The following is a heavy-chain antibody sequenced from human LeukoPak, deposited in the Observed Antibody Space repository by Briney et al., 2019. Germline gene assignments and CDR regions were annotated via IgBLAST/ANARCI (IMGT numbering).Heavy chain of an antibody. Sequence: SETLSLTCTVSGGSISSYYWSWIRQPPGKGLEWIGYIYYSGSTNYNPSLKSRVTISVDTSKNQFSLKLSSVTAADTAVYYCARFNWNDIPPGAFFYWGQGTLVTVSS. CDR2: IYYSGST. D-gene: IGHD1-20*01. CDR3: ARFNWNDIPPGAFFY. CDR1: GGSISSYY. J-gene: IGHJ1*01. V-gene: IGHV4-59*01.